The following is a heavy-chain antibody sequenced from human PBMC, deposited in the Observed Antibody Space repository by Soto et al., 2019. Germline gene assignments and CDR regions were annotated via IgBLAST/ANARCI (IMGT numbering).Heavy chain of an antibody. CDR1: GFSLSTSVVA. CDR3: ARIFDFWSGYYFSY. CDR2: IFWDDDK. V-gene: IGHV2-5*02. D-gene: IGHD3-3*01. Sequence: GPTLVNGTQPLTLTFTFSGFSLSTSVVAVGWIRQAPRKAPEWLAFIFWDDDKRYSPSLENRLTITKDTSKNQVVLTMTNMDPVDTATYYCARIFDFWSGYYFSYWGRGTLVTVSS. J-gene: IGHJ2*01.